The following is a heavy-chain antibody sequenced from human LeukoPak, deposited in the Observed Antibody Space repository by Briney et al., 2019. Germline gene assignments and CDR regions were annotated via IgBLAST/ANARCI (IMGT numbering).Heavy chain of an antibody. CDR2: IIPILGIA. V-gene: IGHV1-69*04. J-gene: IGHJ4*02. CDR3: ARTYYYGSSGYALDY. Sequence: GASVKVSCKASGGTFSSYAISWVRQAPGQGLEWMGRIIPILGIANYAQKFQGRVTITADKSTSTAYMELSSLRSEDTAVYYCARTYYYGSSGYALDYWGQGTLVTVSS. D-gene: IGHD3-22*01. CDR1: GGTFSSYA.